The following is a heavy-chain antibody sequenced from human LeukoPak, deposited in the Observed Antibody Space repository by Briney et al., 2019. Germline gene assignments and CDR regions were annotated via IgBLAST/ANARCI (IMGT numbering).Heavy chain of an antibody. CDR2: IYYSGSA. CDR1: GGSVSSYY. J-gene: IGHJ2*01. Sequence: SEPLSLTCTVSGGSVSSYYWSWIRQPPGKGLEWIGYIYYSGSANYNPSLKSRVTISVDTSKNQFSLKLSSVTAADTAVYYCARGTVAYSYWYFDLWGRGTLVTVSS. V-gene: IGHV4-59*08. CDR3: ARGTVAYSYWYFDL. D-gene: IGHD4-23*01.